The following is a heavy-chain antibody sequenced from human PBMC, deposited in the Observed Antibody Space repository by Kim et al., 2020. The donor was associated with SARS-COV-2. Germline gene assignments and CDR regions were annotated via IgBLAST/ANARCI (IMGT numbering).Heavy chain of an antibody. V-gene: IGHV4-39*01. CDR3: AKSGTSLPYYYDSSGYMDY. CDR1: GGSISSSSYY. CDR2: IYYSGST. J-gene: IGHJ4*02. D-gene: IGHD3-22*01. Sequence: SETLSLTCTVSGGSISSSSYYWGWIRQPPGKGLEWIGSIYYSGSTYYNPSLKSRVTISVDTSKNQFSLKLSSVTAADTAVYYCAKSGTSLPYYYDSSGYMDYWGQGTLVTVSS.